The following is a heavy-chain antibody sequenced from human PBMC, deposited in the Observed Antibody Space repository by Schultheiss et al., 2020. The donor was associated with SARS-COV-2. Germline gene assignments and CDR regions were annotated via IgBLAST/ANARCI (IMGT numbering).Heavy chain of an antibody. Sequence: GGSLRLSCAASGFTFSSYAMSWVRQASGKGLEWVGRIRSKANSYATAYAASVKGRFTISRDDSKNTAYLQMNSLKTEDTAVYYCTRPFRSNGSYYGDFDYWGQGTLVTVSS. D-gene: IGHD1-26*01. CDR1: GFTFSSYA. CDR3: TRPFRSNGSYYGDFDY. J-gene: IGHJ4*02. V-gene: IGHV3-73*01. CDR2: IRSKANSYAT.